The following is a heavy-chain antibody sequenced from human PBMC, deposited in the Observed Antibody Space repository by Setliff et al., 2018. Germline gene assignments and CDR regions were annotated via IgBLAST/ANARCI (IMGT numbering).Heavy chain of an antibody. CDR3: ASRNSDGGPEYFQH. V-gene: IGHV4-61*02. Sequence: SETLSLTCTVSGDSISSRRNYWGWLRQPAGKGLEWIGRVYSNVGTNFNPSLKSRVTMSVDASKNQISLKLMSVTAADTAVYYCASRNSDGGPEYFQHWGQGALVTVSS. J-gene: IGHJ1*01. CDR1: GDSISSRRNY. D-gene: IGHD1-26*01. CDR2: VYSNVGT.